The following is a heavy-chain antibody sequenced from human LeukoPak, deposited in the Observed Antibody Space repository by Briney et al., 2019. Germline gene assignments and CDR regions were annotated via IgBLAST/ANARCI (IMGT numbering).Heavy chain of an antibody. CDR2: IWYDGSNK. V-gene: IGHV3-33*01. CDR3: ARGGGAGGFDY. Sequence: GGSLRLPCAASGFTFSSYGMHWVRQAPGKGLEWVAVIWYDGSNKYYADSVKGRFTISRDNSKNTLYLQMNSLRAEDTAVYYCARGGGAGGFDYWGQGTLVTVSS. J-gene: IGHJ4*02. D-gene: IGHD1-26*01. CDR1: GFTFSSYG.